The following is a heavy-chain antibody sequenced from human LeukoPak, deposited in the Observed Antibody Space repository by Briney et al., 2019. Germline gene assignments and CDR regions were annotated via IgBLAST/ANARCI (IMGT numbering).Heavy chain of an antibody. CDR3: ARRYCSGGSCPGGYFLQ. Sequence: SETLSLTCTVSGGSISSSSYFWGWIRQPPGKGLEWLGSIYYSESNYYNPSRKSRDTISVDTSKNRFSLKLSSMTAADTGVYYCARRYCSGGSCPGGYFLQWGQGTLVSVSS. CDR2: IYYSESN. J-gene: IGHJ1*01. CDR1: GGSISSSSYF. D-gene: IGHD2-15*01. V-gene: IGHV4-39*01.